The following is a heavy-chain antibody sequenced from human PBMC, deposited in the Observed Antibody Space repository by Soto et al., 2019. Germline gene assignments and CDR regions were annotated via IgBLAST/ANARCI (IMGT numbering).Heavy chain of an antibody. CDR1: DGSISSYY. V-gene: IGHV4-59*08. CDR3: ARHVVNWFDP. J-gene: IGHJ5*02. Sequence: PSETLSLTCTVSDGSISSYYWSWIRQPPGKGLEWIGYIYYSGSTNYNPSLKSRVTISVDTSKNQFSLKLSSVTAADTAVYYCARHVVNWFDPWGQGTLVTVSS. CDR2: IYYSGST.